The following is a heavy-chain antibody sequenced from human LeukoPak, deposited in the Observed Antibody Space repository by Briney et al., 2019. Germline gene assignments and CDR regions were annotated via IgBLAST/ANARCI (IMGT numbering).Heavy chain of an antibody. CDR3: ARAPGYYDSSGYWFDP. D-gene: IGHD3-22*01. CDR2: INPSGGST. V-gene: IGHV1-46*01. Sequence: ASVKVSCKASGYTLTSYYMHWVRQAPGQGLEWMGIINPSGGSTSYAQKFQGRVTMTRDMSTSTVYMELSSLRSEDTAVYYCARAPGYYDSSGYWFDPWGQGTLVTVSS. J-gene: IGHJ5*02. CDR1: GYTLTSYY.